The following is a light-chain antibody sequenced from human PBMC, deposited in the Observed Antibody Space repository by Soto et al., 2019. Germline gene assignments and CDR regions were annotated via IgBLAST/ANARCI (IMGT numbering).Light chain of an antibody. CDR1: QSVLSSSNNKNQ. Sequence: DIVMTQSPDSLAVSLGERATINCKSSQSVLSSSNNKNQLAWYQQKPGQPPKLLIYWASTRESGVPDRFSGSGYGTDFTLTISSLQAEDVAVYYCQHYYTVPVTFGGGTKVEIK. CDR2: WAS. J-gene: IGKJ4*01. V-gene: IGKV4-1*01. CDR3: QHYYTVPVT.